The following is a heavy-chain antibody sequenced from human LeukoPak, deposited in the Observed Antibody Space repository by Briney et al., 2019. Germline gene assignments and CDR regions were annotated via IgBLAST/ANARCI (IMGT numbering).Heavy chain of an antibody. CDR1: GGSISSSSYY. J-gene: IGHJ4*02. Sequence: SETLSLTCTVSGGSISSSSYYWSWIRQPPGKGLEWIGEINHSGSTNYNPSLKSRVTISVDTSKNQFSLKLSSVTAADTAVYYCASGPVPYYFDYWGQGTLVTVSS. V-gene: IGHV4-39*07. D-gene: IGHD1-1*01. CDR3: ASGPVPYYFDY. CDR2: INHSGST.